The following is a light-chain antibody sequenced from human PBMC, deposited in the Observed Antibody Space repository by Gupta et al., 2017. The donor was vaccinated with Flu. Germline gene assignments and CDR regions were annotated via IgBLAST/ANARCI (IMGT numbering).Light chain of an antibody. CDR3: MRGTAPWT. Sequence: QAASISCRSIQSLVYKNGITSLTWFQQRPGQSPRRLIYEVSNRDSGFPDRFSGSGSVTDFTLKISRVEAEDVGVYYCMRGTAPWTFG. V-gene: IGKV2-30*01. J-gene: IGKJ2*02. CDR1: QSLVYKNGITS. CDR2: EVS.